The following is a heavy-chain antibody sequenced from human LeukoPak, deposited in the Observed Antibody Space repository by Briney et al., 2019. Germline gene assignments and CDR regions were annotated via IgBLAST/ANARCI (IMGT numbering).Heavy chain of an antibody. CDR3: RATYYYYGMDV. V-gene: IGHV4-34*03. CDR2: INHSGST. D-gene: IGHD1-26*01. CDR1: GGSVSGYY. J-gene: IGHJ6*02. Sequence: SETLSLTCAVYGGSVSGYYWSWIRQPPGKGLEWIGEINHSGSTNYNPSLKSRVTISVDTSKNQFSLKLSSVTAADTAVYYCRATYYYYGMDVWGQGTTVTVSS.